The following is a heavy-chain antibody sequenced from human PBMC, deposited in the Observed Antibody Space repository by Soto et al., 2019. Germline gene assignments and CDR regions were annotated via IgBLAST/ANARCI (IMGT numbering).Heavy chain of an antibody. CDR1: GYSFTSYG. J-gene: IGHJ3*02. CDR3: ARVDSGWELLRFAFDI. D-gene: IGHD1-26*01. CDR2: ISGYNGNT. V-gene: IGHV1-18*01. Sequence: ASVKVSCKASGYSFTSYGFSWVRQAPGQGLEWMGWISGYNGNTNYAQKFQGRVTMTTDTSTSTAYMELRSLRSDDTAVYYCARVDSGWELLRFAFDIWGQGTMVTVSS.